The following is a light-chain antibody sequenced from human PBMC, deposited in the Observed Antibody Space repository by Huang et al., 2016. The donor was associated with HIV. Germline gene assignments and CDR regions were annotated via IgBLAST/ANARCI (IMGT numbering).Light chain of an antibody. CDR1: QNITNNY. Sequence: DIVLTQSPGTLSLSPGARAALSCRASQNITNNYLAWYQHRSGQAPSLLIYGASNRAMGIPDRFSGSGSGTDFTLIINRLEPQDSAVYYCQQYLSSPLTFGGGTNVEIK. V-gene: IGKV3-20*01. CDR2: GAS. J-gene: IGKJ4*01. CDR3: QQYLSSPLT.